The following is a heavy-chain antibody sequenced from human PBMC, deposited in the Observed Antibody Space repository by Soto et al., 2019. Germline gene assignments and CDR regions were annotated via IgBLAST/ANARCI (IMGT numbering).Heavy chain of an antibody. D-gene: IGHD3-22*01. CDR1: GFTFSSYA. Sequence: GGSLRLSCAASGFTFSSYAMSWVRQAPGKGLEWVSAISGSGGSTYYADSVKGRFTISRDNSKNTLYLQMNSLRAEDTAVYYCAKSTKITMIVVVSGFDPWGQGTLATVSS. CDR3: AKSTKITMIVVVSGFDP. J-gene: IGHJ5*02. V-gene: IGHV3-23*01. CDR2: ISGSGGST.